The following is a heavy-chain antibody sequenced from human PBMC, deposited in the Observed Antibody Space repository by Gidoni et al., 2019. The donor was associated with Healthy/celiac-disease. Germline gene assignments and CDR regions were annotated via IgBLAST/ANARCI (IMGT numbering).Heavy chain of an antibody. D-gene: IGHD3-3*01. V-gene: IGHV5-51*01. Sequence: SFPSYWIGWVRQMPGKGLEWMGIIYPGDSDTRYSPSFQGQVTISADKSISTAYLQWSSLKASDTAMYYCASLTIFGVFDYWGQGTLVTVSS. CDR1: SFPSYW. CDR2: IYPGDSDT. J-gene: IGHJ4*02. CDR3: ASLTIFGVFDY.